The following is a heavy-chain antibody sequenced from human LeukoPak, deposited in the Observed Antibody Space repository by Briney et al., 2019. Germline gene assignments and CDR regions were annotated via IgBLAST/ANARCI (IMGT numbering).Heavy chain of an antibody. D-gene: IGHD4-11*01. V-gene: IGHV4-38-2*02. Sequence: SETLSLTCSVSGYSINNGYNWGWVRQPPGKGLECIGSISHIGSTYYNPSLESRVTISLDTSKNQFSLELSSVTAADTAVYYCARTYINFSNYFDPWGQGTLVTVSS. CDR2: ISHIGST. CDR1: GYSINNGYN. CDR3: ARTYINFSNYFDP. J-gene: IGHJ5*02.